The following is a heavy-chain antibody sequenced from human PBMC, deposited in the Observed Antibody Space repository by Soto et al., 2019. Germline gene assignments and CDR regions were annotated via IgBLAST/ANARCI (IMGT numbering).Heavy chain of an antibody. V-gene: IGHV4-31*03. J-gene: IGHJ5*02. CDR1: GYFIGAGGYY. D-gene: IGHD6-19*01. CDR3: ARMYSSGSGWFHP. CDR2: FYSSGSI. Sequence: QIELQESGPGLVKPSQTLSLTCFVSGYFIGAGGYYWSWIRHHPGKGLEWIGSFYSSGSIIYNPSLRSRVSITGDMSTNQFSMSLTSVTDADTARYYCARMYSSGSGWFHPWGQGTLVTVSS.